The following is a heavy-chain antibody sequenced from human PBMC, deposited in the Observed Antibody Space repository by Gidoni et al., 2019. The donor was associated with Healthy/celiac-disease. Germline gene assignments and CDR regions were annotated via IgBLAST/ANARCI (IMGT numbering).Heavy chain of an antibody. CDR3: AREPYSGYEGYYYYYGMDV. Sequence: QVQLVESGGGVVQPGRSLRLSCAASGFTFSSYGMHWVRQAPGKGLEWVAVIWYDGSNKYYADSVKGRFTISRDNSKNTLYLQMNSLRAEDTAVYYCAREPYSGYEGYYYYYGMDVWGQGTTVTVSS. CDR1: GFTFSSYG. V-gene: IGHV3-33*01. CDR2: IWYDGSNK. J-gene: IGHJ6*02. D-gene: IGHD5-12*01.